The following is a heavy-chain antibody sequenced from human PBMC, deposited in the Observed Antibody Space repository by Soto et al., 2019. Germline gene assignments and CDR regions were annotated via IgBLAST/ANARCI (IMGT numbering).Heavy chain of an antibody. J-gene: IGHJ4*02. CDR1: GGSFIGYY. CDR2: INHSGST. V-gene: IGHV4-34*01. D-gene: IGHD4-17*01. CDR3: ARRYGASFDY. Sequence: SETLSLTCAVYGGSFIGYYWSWIRQPPGKGLEWIGEINHSGSTNYNPSLKSRVTISVDTSKNQFSLKLSSVTAADTAVYYCARRYGASFDYWGQGTLVTVSS.